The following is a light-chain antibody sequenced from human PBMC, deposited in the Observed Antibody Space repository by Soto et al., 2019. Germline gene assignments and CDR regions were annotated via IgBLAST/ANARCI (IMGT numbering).Light chain of an antibody. CDR1: RSVSSSY. J-gene: IGKJ1*01. Sequence: IVLTQSPCTLSFSPGERSTLSCRASRSVSSSYLAWYQQKPGQAPRLLIYDASSRATGIPARFSGSGSGTDFTLTISSLEPADFAVYYCQQLTDWPPQWPFGQGTKVDIK. CDR2: DAS. CDR3: QQLTDWPPQWP. V-gene: IGKV3D-20*02.